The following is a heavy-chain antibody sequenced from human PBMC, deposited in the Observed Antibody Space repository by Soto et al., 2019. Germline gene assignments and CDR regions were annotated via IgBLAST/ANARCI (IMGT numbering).Heavy chain of an antibody. D-gene: IGHD3-22*01. V-gene: IGHV3-30*18. Sequence: QVQLVESGGGVVQPGRSLRLSCAASGFTFSSYGMHWVRQAPGKGLECVAVISYDGGNKYYADSVKGRFTISRDNSKNTLYLQMNSLRADDTAVYYCAKDYSSGYHFDYWGLGTLVTVSS. J-gene: IGHJ4*02. CDR2: ISYDGGNK. CDR3: AKDYSSGYHFDY. CDR1: GFTFSSYG.